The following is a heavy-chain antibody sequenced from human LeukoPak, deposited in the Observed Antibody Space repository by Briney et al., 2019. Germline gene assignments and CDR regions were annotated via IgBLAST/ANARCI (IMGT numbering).Heavy chain of an antibody. D-gene: IGHD2-8*02. V-gene: IGHV3-48*02. CDR2: IRDASTI. Sequence: GGSLRLSCAASGFTFSVYSMNRVRQAPGKGLEWVAYIRDASTIYYAESVKGRFTISRDNAKNSLYLQMNSLRDDDTAVYYCARLVGRNTLVDYWGQGTLVIVSS. CDR1: GFTFSVYS. J-gene: IGHJ4*02. CDR3: ARLVGRNTLVDY.